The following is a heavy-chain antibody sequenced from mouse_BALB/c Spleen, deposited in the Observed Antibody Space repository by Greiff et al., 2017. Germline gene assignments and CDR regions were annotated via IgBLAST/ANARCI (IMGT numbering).Heavy chain of an antibody. D-gene: IGHD1-1*01. CDR1: GYTFTSYY. Sequence: QVHVKQSGPELVKPGASVRISCKASGYTFTSYYIHWVKQRPGQGLEWIGWIYPGNVNTKYNEKFKGKATLTADKSSSTAYMQLSSLTSEDSAVYFCARGLRWAYWGQGTLVTVSA. J-gene: IGHJ3*01. CDR3: ARGLRWAY. V-gene: IGHV1S56*01. CDR2: IYPGNVNT.